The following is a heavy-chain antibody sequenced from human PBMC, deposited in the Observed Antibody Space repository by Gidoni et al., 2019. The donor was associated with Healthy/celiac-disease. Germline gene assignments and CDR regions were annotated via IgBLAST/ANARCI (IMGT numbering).Heavy chain of an antibody. CDR3: AKGSRISYDFWSGYYPDFDY. J-gene: IGHJ4*02. D-gene: IGHD3-3*01. Sequence: QVQLVESGGGVVQPGRYLRLPCAASGFTFCSYGIHWVRQAPGKGLEWVAVISYDGSNKYYADSVKGRFTISRDNSKNTLYLQMNSLSAEDTAVYYCAKGSRISYDFWSGYYPDFDYWGQGTLVTVSS. V-gene: IGHV3-30*18. CDR2: ISYDGSNK. CDR1: GFTFCSYG.